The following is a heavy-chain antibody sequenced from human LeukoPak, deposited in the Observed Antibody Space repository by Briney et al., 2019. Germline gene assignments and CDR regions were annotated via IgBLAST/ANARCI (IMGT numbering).Heavy chain of an antibody. V-gene: IGHV3-48*04. D-gene: IGHD1-26*01. J-gene: IGHJ4*02. Sequence: GSLRLSCVASGFTFTSYTMNWVRQAPGKGLEWVSYISSSGSAKYYADSVKGRFTISRDNAKNSLSLQMNSLRAEDTAVYYCARGSQWDLLGSCDYWGQGTLVTVSS. CDR3: ARGSQWDLLGSCDY. CDR1: GFTFTSYT. CDR2: ISSSGSAK.